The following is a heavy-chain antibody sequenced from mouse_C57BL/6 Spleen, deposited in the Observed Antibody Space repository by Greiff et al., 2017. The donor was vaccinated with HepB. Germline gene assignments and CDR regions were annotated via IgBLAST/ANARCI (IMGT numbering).Heavy chain of an antibody. V-gene: IGHV1-80*01. J-gene: IGHJ3*01. Sequence: QVQLKESGAELVKPGASVKISCKASGYAFSSYWMNWVKQRPGKGLEWIGQIYPGDGDTNYNGKFKGKATLTADKSSSTAYMQLSSLTSEDSAVYFCARGNYYYGSSCAYWGQGTLVTVSA. CDR3: ARGNYYYGSSCAY. D-gene: IGHD1-1*01. CDR1: GYAFSSYW. CDR2: IYPGDGDT.